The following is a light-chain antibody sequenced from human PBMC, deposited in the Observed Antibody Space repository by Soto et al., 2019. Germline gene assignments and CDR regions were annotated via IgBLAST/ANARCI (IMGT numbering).Light chain of an antibody. V-gene: IGKV1-5*03. CDR3: QHYNSYSEA. CDR1: QTLSSW. CDR2: KAS. J-gene: IGKJ1*01. Sequence: IQMTQSPSTLSGSVGDRVTITCRASQTLSSWLAWYQQKPGKAPKLLIYKASTLKSGVPSRFSGSGSGTEFTLTISSLQPDDFATYYCQHYNSYSEAFGQGTKV.